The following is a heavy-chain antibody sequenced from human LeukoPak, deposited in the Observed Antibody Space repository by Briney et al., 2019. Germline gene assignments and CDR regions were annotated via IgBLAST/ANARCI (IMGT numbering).Heavy chain of an antibody. CDR1: GFTFSDYS. J-gene: IGHJ4*02. V-gene: IGHV3-48*01. CDR3: ARDRNSDY. CDR2: ISGSSSTI. Sequence: GGSLRPSCAASGFTFSDYSMNWVRQAPGKGLEWVSYISGSSSTIYYADSVKGRLFTISRDNAKNSLYLQMNSLRAEDTAVYYCARDRNSDYWGQGTLVTVSS.